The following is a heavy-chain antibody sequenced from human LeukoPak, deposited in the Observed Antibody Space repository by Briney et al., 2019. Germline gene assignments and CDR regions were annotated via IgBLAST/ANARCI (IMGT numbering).Heavy chain of an antibody. CDR3: AGVIAAAHWFDP. V-gene: IGHV4-59*01. CDR1: GGSISSYY. CDR2: IYYSGST. D-gene: IGHD6-13*01. Sequence: SETLSLTCTVSGGSISSYYWSWIRQPPGKGLEWIGYIYYSGSTNYNPSLKSRVTISVDTSKNQFSLKLSSVTAADTAVYYCAGVIAAAHWFDPWGQGTLVTVSS. J-gene: IGHJ5*02.